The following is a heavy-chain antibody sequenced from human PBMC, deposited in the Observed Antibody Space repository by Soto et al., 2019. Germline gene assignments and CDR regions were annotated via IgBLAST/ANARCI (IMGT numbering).Heavy chain of an antibody. CDR2: IKTSAGGGAT. D-gene: IGHD2-15*01. CDR3: TTGSVEGI. V-gene: IGHV3-15*07. CDR1: GFSFNEAW. Sequence: EVQLVESAGGLVKPGGSLRLSCVASGFSFNEAWMNWVRQAPGQGLEWVGRIKTSAGGGATNYAAPVQGRFTISRDDSKNTLYPHMNSPRTEDTAIYYCTTGSVEGIWGQGTTVIVSS. J-gene: IGHJ6*02.